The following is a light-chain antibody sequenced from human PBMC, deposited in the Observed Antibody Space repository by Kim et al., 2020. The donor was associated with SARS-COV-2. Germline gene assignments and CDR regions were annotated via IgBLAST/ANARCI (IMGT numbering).Light chain of an antibody. CDR2: GAS. Sequence: EIVLTQSPGTLSLSPGERATLSCRASQSVSSSFLAWYQQKPGQAPRLLIYGASKRAAGIPDRFSGSGSGTDFTLTISRPEPEDFAVYYCQQYGSSPYTFGQGTKLEI. CDR3: QQYGSSPYT. V-gene: IGKV3-20*01. CDR1: QSVSSSF. J-gene: IGKJ2*01.